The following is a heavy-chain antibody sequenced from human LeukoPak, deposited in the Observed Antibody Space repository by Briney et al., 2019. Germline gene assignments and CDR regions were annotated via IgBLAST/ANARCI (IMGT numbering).Heavy chain of an antibody. J-gene: IGHJ4*02. CDR3: ARPCGKGSYRLCLDY. CDR2: IYYSGST. D-gene: IGHD3-16*02. Sequence: PSETLSLTCTVSGGSISSYYWSWIRQPPGKGLEWIGYIYYSGSTNYNPSLKSRVTISVDTSKNQFSLKLSSVTAADTAVYYCARPCGKGSYRLCLDYWGQGTLVTVSS. V-gene: IGHV4-59*08. CDR1: GGSISSYY.